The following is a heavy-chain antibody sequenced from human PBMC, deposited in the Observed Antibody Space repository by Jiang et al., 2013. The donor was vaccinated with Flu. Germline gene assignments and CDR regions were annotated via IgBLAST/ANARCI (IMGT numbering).Heavy chain of an antibody. Sequence: FSSYSMNWVRQAPGKGLEWVSSISSSSSYIYYADSVKGRFTISRDNAKNSLYLQMNSLRAEDTAVYYCASSVAERNWYFDLWGRGTLVTVSS. CDR3: ASSVAERNWYFDL. V-gene: IGHV3-21*01. CDR1: FSSYS. D-gene: IGHD6-19*01. J-gene: IGHJ2*01. CDR2: ISSSSSYI.